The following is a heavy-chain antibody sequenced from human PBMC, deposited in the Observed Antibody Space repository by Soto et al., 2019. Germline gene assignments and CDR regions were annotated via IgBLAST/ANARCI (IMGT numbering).Heavy chain of an antibody. J-gene: IGHJ4*02. Sequence: QVQLVESGGGVVQPGRSLRLSCAASGFTFSSYGMHWVRQAPGKGLEWVAVIWYDGSNKYYADSVKGRFTISRDNSKKSLYLQMNRLRAADTVVYYWARDLHSVVVVTATLLPSGFDYWGQGTLVPVSS. V-gene: IGHV3-33*01. D-gene: IGHD2-21*02. CDR1: GFTFSSYG. CDR2: IWYDGSNK. CDR3: ARDLHSVVVVTATLLPSGFDY.